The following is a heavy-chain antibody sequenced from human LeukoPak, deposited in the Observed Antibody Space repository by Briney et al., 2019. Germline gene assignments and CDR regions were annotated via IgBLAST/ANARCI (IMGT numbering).Heavy chain of an antibody. D-gene: IGHD2-2*01. Sequence: GGSLRLSCAASGFTFSSYEMNWVRQAPGKGLEWVSYISSSGTTIYYADSVKGRFTISRDNAKNSLYLQMDSLRAEDTAVYYCVRDPHIVVVPAARVYYFDYWGQGTLVTVSS. J-gene: IGHJ4*02. V-gene: IGHV3-48*03. CDR2: ISSSGTTI. CDR1: GFTFSSYE. CDR3: VRDPHIVVVPAARVYYFDY.